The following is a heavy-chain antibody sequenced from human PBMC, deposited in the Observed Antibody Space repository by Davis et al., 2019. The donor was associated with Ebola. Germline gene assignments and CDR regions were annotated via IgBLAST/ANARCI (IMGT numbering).Heavy chain of an antibody. CDR1: GYSINRGFT. D-gene: IGHD2-2*01. CDR2: MYYSGST. V-gene: IGHV4-38-2*01. J-gene: IGHJ4*02. CDR3: ARQGDELLFYYFDY. Sequence: SETLSLTCAVSGYSINRGFTWGWIRQPPGKGLEWIGYMYYSGSTNYNPSLKSRVTISVDTSKNQFSLKLSSVTAADTAVYYCARQGDELLFYYFDYWGQGILVTVSS.